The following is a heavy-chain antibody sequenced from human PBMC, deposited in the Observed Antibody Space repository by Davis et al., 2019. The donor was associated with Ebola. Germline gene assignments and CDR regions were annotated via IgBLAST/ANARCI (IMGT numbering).Heavy chain of an antibody. J-gene: IGHJ3*02. CDR1: VYTFTSYV. D-gene: IGHD3-22*01. CDR3: ARVFTMIVVGHFDI. CDR2: ISAYNGNT. V-gene: IGHV1-18*04. Sequence: ASVKVSCKASVYTFTSYVISWVRQAPGQGLEWMGWISAYNGNTNYAQRLQGRVTMTTDTSTSTAYMELRSLRSDDTAVYYCARVFTMIVVGHFDIWGQGTMVTVSS.